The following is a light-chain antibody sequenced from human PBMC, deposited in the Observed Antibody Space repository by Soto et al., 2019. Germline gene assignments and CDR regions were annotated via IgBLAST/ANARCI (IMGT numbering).Light chain of an antibody. V-gene: IGLV2-14*01. CDR3: SSYASSSPFV. Sequence: QSVLTQPASVSGSPGQSITISCTGTGSDVGGYKYVSWYQQLPGKAPKLMIYDVSYRPSGVSDRFSGSKSVNTASLIISGLQAEDEDDYYCSSYASSSPFVFGTGTKVTVL. CDR2: DVS. CDR1: GSDVGGYKY. J-gene: IGLJ1*01.